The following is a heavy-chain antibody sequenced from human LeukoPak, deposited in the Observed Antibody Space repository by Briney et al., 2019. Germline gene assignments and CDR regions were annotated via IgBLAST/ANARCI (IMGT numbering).Heavy chain of an antibody. D-gene: IGHD3-22*01. CDR1: GGTFSSYA. CDR2: IIPIFGTA. CDR3: ARVTYYYDSSGYYHDAFDI. Sequence: GGSAKVSCKASGGTFSSYAISWVRQAPGQGLEWMGRIIPIFGTANYAQKFQGRVTITTDESTSTAYMELSSLRSEDTAVYYCARVTYYYDSSGYYHDAFDIWGQGTMVTVSS. J-gene: IGHJ3*02. V-gene: IGHV1-69*05.